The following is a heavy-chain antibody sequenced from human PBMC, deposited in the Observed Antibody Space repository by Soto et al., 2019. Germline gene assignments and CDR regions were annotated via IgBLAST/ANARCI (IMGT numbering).Heavy chain of an antibody. J-gene: IGHJ6*02. CDR2: LNGSGNRT. CDR3: GKGILSSEIAYYHYGMDV. D-gene: IGHD3-10*01. Sequence: PGGSLRLSCGASGFTFRSYAMSWVRQAPGRGLEWVSGLNGSGNRTYYADSVKGRFTISRDNSKNTLYLQMNGLRVDDTAVYYCGKGILSSEIAYYHYGMDVWGQGTTVTVSS. CDR1: GFTFRSYA. V-gene: IGHV3-23*01.